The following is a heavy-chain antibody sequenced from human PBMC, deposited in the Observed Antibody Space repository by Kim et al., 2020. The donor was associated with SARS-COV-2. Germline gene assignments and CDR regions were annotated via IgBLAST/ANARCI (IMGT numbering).Heavy chain of an antibody. V-gene: IGHV3-48*02. CDR3: ARDFLILSSNDAFDI. Sequence: ADSVKGRFTISRDNAKNSLYLQMNSLRDEDTAMYYCARDFLILSSNDAFDIWGQGTMVTVSS. D-gene: IGHD3-3*01. J-gene: IGHJ3*02.